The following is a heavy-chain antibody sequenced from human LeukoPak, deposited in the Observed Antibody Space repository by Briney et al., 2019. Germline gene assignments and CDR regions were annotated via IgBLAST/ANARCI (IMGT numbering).Heavy chain of an antibody. CDR3: ATSPGIAAPSGYYFDH. Sequence: VASVKVSCKASGYTFNNYAMNWVRQAPGQGPEWMGWINTNTGNPTYAQGFTGRFVFSVDTSVSTAYLQISSLKAEDTAVYYCATSPGIAAPSGYYFDHRGQGTLVTVSS. CDR2: INTNTGNP. V-gene: IGHV7-4-1*02. CDR1: GYTFNNYA. J-gene: IGHJ4*02. D-gene: IGHD6-13*01.